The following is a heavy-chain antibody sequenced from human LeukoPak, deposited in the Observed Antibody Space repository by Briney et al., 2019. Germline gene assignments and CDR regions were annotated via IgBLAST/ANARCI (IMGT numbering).Heavy chain of an antibody. J-gene: IGHJ5*02. CDR1: GFTFSTSA. V-gene: IGHV3-23*01. CDR3: TKRAEFGGFDP. CDR2: ISTTVGNT. D-gene: IGHD3-10*01. Sequence: QPGGSLRLSCAASGFTFSTSAMSWARQAPGKGLEWVSSISTTVGNTYYADSVKGRFTISRDNSNNTLYLQMNSLTAEDTAVYYCTKRAEFGGFDPWGQGTLVTVSS.